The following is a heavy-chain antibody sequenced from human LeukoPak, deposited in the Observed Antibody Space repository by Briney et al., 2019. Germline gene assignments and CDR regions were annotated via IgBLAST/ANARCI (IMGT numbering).Heavy chain of an antibody. CDR1: GFTFSTYG. Sequence: HPGGSLRLSCAASGFTFSTYGMSWVRQAPGKGLEWVSVITGSGGHTVYADSVKGRFTISRDNSNNTLYLQMNNLRAEDTAIYYCATIPLKGSEYFPHWGQGTLVTVSS. D-gene: IGHD2-2*02. CDR2: ITGSGGHT. CDR3: ATIPLKGSEYFPH. J-gene: IGHJ1*01. V-gene: IGHV3-23*01.